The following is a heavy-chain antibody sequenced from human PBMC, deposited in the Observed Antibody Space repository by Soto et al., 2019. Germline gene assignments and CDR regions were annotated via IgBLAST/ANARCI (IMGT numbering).Heavy chain of an antibody. CDR1: GFPFSSRA. J-gene: IGHJ5*02. CDR3: AEWARYCSGADCRA. V-gene: IGHV3-23*01. Sequence: EVQLLETGGGLVQPGGSLRLYCAASGFPFSSRAMSWVRQAPGKGLEWVSAISGSGTITYYADSVKDRFTISRDTSKNTLYLQMNSLRADDTAVYYCAEWARYCSGADCRAWGQGTLVTVSS. D-gene: IGHD2-15*01. CDR2: ISGSGTIT.